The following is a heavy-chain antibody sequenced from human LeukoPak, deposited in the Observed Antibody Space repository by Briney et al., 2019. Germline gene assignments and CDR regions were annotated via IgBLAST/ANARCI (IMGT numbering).Heavy chain of an antibody. V-gene: IGHV3-15*01. D-gene: IGHD6-6*01. CDR3: ITRSSYVIRWFDP. Sequence: GGSLRLSCAVSGFNFNNAWMSWVRQAPGKGLEWVCRIKSKTDGGTTDYGAPVKGRFTISRDDTKNTLYLQMNSLKNEDTAVYYCITRSSYVIRWFDPWGQGTLVTVSS. J-gene: IGHJ5*02. CDR2: IKSKTDGGTT. CDR1: GFNFNNAW.